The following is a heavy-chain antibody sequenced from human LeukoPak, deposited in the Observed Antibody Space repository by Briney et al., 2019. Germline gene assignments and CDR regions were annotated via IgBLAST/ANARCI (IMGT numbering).Heavy chain of an antibody. J-gene: IGHJ4*02. Sequence: ASVKVSCKASGYTFTSYYMRWVRQAPGQGLEWMGIINPSGGSTSYAQKFQGRVTMTRDMSTSTVYMELSSLRSEDTAVYYCARSGYGSGSYGYYFDYWGQGTLVTVSS. CDR2: INPSGGST. CDR1: GYTFTSYY. CDR3: ARSGYGSGSYGYYFDY. V-gene: IGHV1-46*01. D-gene: IGHD3-10*01.